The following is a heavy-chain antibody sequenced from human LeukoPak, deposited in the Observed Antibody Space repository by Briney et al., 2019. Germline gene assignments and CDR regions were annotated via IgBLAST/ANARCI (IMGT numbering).Heavy chain of an antibody. CDR1: GFTFSSYG. J-gene: IGHJ4*02. CDR2: IDSSGSTI. V-gene: IGHV3-48*03. CDR3: ARARYSSAFAFLDY. D-gene: IGHD5-18*01. Sequence: TGGSLRLSCAASGFTFSSYGMNWVRQAPGKGLEWVSYIDSSGSTIYNADSMKGRFTISRDNAKNSLYLQMNSLRAEDTAVYYCARARYSSAFAFLDYWGPGTLVTISS.